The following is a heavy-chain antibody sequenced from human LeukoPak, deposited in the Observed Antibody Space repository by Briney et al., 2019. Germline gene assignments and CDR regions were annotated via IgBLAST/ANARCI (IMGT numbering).Heavy chain of an antibody. CDR2: IRSKTDGGTT. D-gene: IGHD6-19*01. V-gene: IGHV3-15*01. CDR3: TTYVAVAGTRHFDS. CDR1: GFTFSNAW. Sequence: GGSLRLSCAASGFTFSNAWMSWVRQAPGEGLEWIGRIRSKTDGGTTDYAAPVKDRFTISRDDSKNTLFLQINSLKTEDTAVYYCTTYVAVAGTRHFDSWGQGALVTVSS. J-gene: IGHJ4*02.